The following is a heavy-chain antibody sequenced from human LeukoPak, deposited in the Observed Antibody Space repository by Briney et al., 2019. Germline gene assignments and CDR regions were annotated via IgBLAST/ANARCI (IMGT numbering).Heavy chain of an antibody. D-gene: IGHD4/OR15-4a*01. J-gene: IGHJ4*02. Sequence: PGGSLRLSCAASGFTFSTYWMTWVRQAPGKGLEWVSAISGSGGSTYYADSVKGRFTISRDNSKNTLYLQMNSLRAEDTAVYYCAKDVAMVKRGYFDYWGQGTLVTVSS. V-gene: IGHV3-23*01. CDR1: GFTFSTYW. CDR3: AKDVAMVKRGYFDY. CDR2: ISGSGGST.